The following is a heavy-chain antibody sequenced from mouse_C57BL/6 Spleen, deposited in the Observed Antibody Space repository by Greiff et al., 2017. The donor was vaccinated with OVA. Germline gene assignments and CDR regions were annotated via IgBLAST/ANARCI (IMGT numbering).Heavy chain of an antibody. Sequence: QVQLQQSGAELVKPGASVKLSCKASGYTFTEYTIHWVKQRSGQGLEWIGWFYPGSGSIKYNEKFKDKATLTADKSSSTVYMELSRLTSEDSAVYFCARHEDRVVIYYYGGYFDVWGTGTTVTVSS. CDR1: GYTFTEYT. J-gene: IGHJ1*03. CDR2: FYPGSGSI. CDR3: ARHEDRVVIYYYGGYFDV. V-gene: IGHV1-62-2*01. D-gene: IGHD1-1*01.